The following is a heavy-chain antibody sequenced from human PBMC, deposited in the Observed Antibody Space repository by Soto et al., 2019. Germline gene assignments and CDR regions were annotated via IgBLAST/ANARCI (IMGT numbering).Heavy chain of an antibody. CDR3: AKSLSITMVRGEDY. Sequence: GGSLRLSCAASGFSFNTYVMSWVRQSPGKGLEWVSSISGDGDRTYYADSVKGRFTISRDNSKNTLSLQMNSLRAEDTAVYYCAKSLSITMVRGEDYWGQGTLVTVSS. J-gene: IGHJ4*02. CDR1: GFSFNTYV. V-gene: IGHV3-23*01. D-gene: IGHD3-10*01. CDR2: ISGDGDRT.